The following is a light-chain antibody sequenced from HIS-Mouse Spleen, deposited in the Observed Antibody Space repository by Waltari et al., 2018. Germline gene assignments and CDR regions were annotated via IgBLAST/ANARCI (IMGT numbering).Light chain of an antibody. Sequence: SYELTQPPSVSVSPGQTARITCSGDALPTQYAYWYQQKSGQAPVLVIYEDSKRPSGIPERFSGSSSGTMATLTISGAQVEDEADYYCYSTDSSDNVVFGGGTKLTVL. J-gene: IGLJ2*01. CDR1: ALPTQY. CDR2: EDS. V-gene: IGLV3-10*01. CDR3: YSTDSSDNVV.